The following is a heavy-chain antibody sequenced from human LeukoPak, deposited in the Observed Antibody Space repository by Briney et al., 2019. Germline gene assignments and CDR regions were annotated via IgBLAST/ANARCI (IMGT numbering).Heavy chain of an antibody. V-gene: IGHV4-59*08. CDR3: ARLPPGYCSGGSCYRWFDP. Sequence: SETLSLTSTVSGGSISSYYWSWIRQPPGKGLEWIGIIYYIGSTNYNPSLKSRVTISVDTSKNQFSLKLSSVTAADTAVYYCARLPPGYCSGGSCYRWFDPWGQGTLVTVSS. D-gene: IGHD2-15*01. CDR2: IYYIGST. J-gene: IGHJ5*02. CDR1: GGSISSYY.